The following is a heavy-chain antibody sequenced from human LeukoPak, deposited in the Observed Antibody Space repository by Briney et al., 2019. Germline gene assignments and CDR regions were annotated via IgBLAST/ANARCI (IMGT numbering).Heavy chain of an antibody. CDR3: ARAGEYSSSPDYFDY. J-gene: IGHJ4*02. Sequence: GASVKVSCKASGGTFSSYAISWVRQAPGQGLEWMGGIIPIFGTANYAQKFQGRVTITADESTSTAYMELSSLRSEDTAVYYCARAGEYSSSPDYFDYWGQGTLVTVSS. D-gene: IGHD6-6*01. CDR1: GGTFSSYA. V-gene: IGHV1-69*13. CDR2: IIPIFGTA.